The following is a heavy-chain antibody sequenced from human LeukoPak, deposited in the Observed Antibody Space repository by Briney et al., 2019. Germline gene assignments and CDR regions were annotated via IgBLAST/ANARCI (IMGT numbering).Heavy chain of an antibody. CDR1: GFTFSSYS. CDR3: ARDHYDYVWGSYRTFDY. Sequence: GGSLRLSCAASGFTFSSYSMNWVRQAPGKGLEWVSSISSSSSYIYYADSVKGRFTISRDNAKNSLYLQMNSLRAEDTAVYYCARDHYDYVWGSYRTFDYWGQGTLVTVSS. CDR2: ISSSSSYI. V-gene: IGHV3-21*01. J-gene: IGHJ4*02. D-gene: IGHD3-16*02.